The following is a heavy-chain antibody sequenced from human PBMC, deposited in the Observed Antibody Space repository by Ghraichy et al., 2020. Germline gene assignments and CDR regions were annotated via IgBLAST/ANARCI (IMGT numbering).Heavy chain of an antibody. CDR3: ARGRRASSSTDA. Sequence: ASVKVSCKTSGYTFSAYYLHWIRQAPGQRPEWMGWVNPNSGGTMYAQQFQGRVTITSDSSINTAYLEFIGLRSDDTAFYFCARGRRASSSTDAWGQGTLVTVSS. V-gene: IGHV1-2*02. CDR1: GYTFSAYY. CDR2: VNPNSGGT. D-gene: IGHD6-6*01. J-gene: IGHJ5*02.